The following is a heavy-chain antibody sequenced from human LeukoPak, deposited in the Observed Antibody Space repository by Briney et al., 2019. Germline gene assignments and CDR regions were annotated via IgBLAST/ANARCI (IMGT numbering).Heavy chain of an antibody. CDR2: IYYSGST. V-gene: IGHV4-59*01. Sequence: SETLSLTCTVSGGSISSYYWSWIRQPPGKGLEWIGYIYYSGSTNYNPSLKSRVTISVDTSKNQFSLKLSSVTAADTAVYYCARAVAGTLAPWGQGTLVTVSS. J-gene: IGHJ4*02. D-gene: IGHD6-19*01. CDR3: ARAVAGTLAP. CDR1: GGSISSYY.